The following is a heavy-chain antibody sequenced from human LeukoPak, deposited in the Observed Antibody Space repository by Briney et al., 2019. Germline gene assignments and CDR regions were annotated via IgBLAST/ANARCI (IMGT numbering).Heavy chain of an antibody. D-gene: IGHD6-13*01. CDR3: ARAIAAAGSAFDI. V-gene: IGHV4-59*01. Sequence: SETLSLTCTVPGGSISSYYWSWIRQPPGTGLEWVGYIYYSGSTIYNPSLKSRVTISVDTSKNQFSLKLSSVTAADTAVYYCARAIAAAGSAFDIWGQGTMVTVSS. CDR1: GGSISSYY. CDR2: IYYSGST. J-gene: IGHJ3*02.